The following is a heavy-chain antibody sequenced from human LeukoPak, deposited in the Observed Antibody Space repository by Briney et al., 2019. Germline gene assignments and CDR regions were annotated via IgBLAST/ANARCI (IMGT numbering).Heavy chain of an antibody. D-gene: IGHD3-16*01. CDR3: AKLGGQELHNYYVAV. V-gene: IGHV3-23*01. CDR1: GFTFSSYA. J-gene: IGHJ6*03. CDR2: IIDSGEST. Sequence: GGSLRLSCAASGFTFSSYAMSWVRQAPGKGLEWVPGIIDSGESTYYANFAKGRFTISRDNSNNTLYLQMNSLRAEDTAVYYCAKLGGQELHNYYVAVCGKGTTVAVSS.